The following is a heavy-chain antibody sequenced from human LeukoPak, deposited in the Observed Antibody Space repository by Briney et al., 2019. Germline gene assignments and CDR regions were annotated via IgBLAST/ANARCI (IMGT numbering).Heavy chain of an antibody. Sequence: GGSLRLSCAASGLTFSSYDMHWVRQATGKGLEWVSAIGTAGDTYYPGSVKGRFTISRENAKNSLYLQMNSLRAGDTAVYYCARVGDQNDAFDIWGQGTMVTVSS. CDR2: IGTAGDT. J-gene: IGHJ3*02. D-gene: IGHD2-2*01. CDR3: ARVGDQNDAFDI. V-gene: IGHV3-13*01. CDR1: GLTFSSYD.